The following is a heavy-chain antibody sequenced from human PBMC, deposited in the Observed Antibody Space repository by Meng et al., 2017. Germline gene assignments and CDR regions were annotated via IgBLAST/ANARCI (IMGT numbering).Heavy chain of an antibody. CDR1: GFTFSNYW. J-gene: IGHJ5*02. CDR3: ARDHYNLLDP. V-gene: IGHV3-7*01. CDR2: INQDGSEK. Sequence: ETLSLTCAASGFTFSNYWMSWVRQAPGKGLEWVANINQDGSEKYYVDSVKGRFTISRDSAKNSLYLQMNSLRAEDTALYYCARDHYNLLDPWGQGTLVTVSS.